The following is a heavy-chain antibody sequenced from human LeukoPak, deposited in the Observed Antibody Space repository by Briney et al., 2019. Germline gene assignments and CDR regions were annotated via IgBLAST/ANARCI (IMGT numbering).Heavy chain of an antibody. CDR2: LYHSDSA. V-gene: IGHV4-59*04. Sequence: SETLSLTCTVSGGSISSYYWSWIRQPPGRGLEWIGSLYHSDSAYYNTSLRSRVSMSVDTSKNQFSLTLSFVTAADTAVYYCARQHDSYYYYYIDVWGSGTTVTVPS. J-gene: IGHJ6*03. D-gene: IGHD1-1*01. CDR3: ARQHDSYYYYYIDV. CDR1: GGSISSYY.